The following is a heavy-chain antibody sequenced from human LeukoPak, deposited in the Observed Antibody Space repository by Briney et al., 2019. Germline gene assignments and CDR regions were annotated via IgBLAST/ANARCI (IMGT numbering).Heavy chain of an antibody. CDR1: GGSISSYY. D-gene: IGHD3-3*02. Sequence: SETLSLTCTVSGGSISSYYWSWVRQPPGKGLEWIGYIYYSGSINYNPSLKSRVTISVDTSKNQFSLKLSSVTTADTAVYYCAREEHWPSSPRYFISIDYWGQGTLITVSS. CDR2: IYYSGSI. CDR3: AREEHWPSSPRYFISIDY. V-gene: IGHV4-59*01. J-gene: IGHJ4*02.